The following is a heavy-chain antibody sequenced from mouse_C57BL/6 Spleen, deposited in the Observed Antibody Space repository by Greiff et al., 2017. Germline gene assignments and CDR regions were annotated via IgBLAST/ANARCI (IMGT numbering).Heavy chain of an antibody. V-gene: IGHV1-26*01. D-gene: IGHD3-2*02. J-gene: IGHJ2*01. Sequence: VQLQQSGPELVKPGASVKISCKASGYTFTDYYMNWVKQSHGKSLEWIGDINPNNGGTSYNQKFKGKATLTVDKSSSTAYMELRSLTSEDSAVYYCARMRAQATTCFDYWGQGTTLTVSS. CDR1: GYTFTDYY. CDR3: ARMRAQATTCFDY. CDR2: INPNNGGT.